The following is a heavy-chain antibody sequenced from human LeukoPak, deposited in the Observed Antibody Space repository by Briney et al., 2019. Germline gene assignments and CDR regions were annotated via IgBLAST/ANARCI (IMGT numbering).Heavy chain of an antibody. CDR2: IYSGGST. Sequence: RGSLRLSCAASGFTVSSNYMSWVRQAPGKGLEWVSVIYSGGSTYYADSVKGRFTISRDNSKNTLYLQMNSLRAEDTAVYYCARVGGSGGPSEEYYFDYWGQGTLVTVSS. J-gene: IGHJ4*02. V-gene: IGHV3-66*02. CDR3: ARVGGSGGPSEEYYFDY. D-gene: IGHD3-16*01. CDR1: GFTVSSNY.